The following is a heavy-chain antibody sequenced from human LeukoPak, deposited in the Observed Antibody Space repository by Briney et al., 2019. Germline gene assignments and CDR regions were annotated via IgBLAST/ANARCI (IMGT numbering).Heavy chain of an antibody. J-gene: IGHJ4*02. CDR1: GGSISSYY. CDR2: ISYSGST. CDR3: ARDQGDGYPFDY. V-gene: IGHV4-59*12. Sequence: SETLSLTCTVSGGSISSYYWSWIRQPPGKGLEWIGYISYSGSTNYNPSLKSRVTISVDKSKNQFSLKLSSVTAADTAVYYCARDQGDGYPFDYWGQGTLVTVSS. D-gene: IGHD5-24*01.